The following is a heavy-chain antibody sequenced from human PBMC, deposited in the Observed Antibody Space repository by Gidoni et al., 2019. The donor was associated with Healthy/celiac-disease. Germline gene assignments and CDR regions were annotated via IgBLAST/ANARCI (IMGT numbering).Heavy chain of an antibody. CDR2: INWNGGST. Sequence: EVQLVESGGGVVRPGGSLRLSCAASGFPFDDYGMSWVRQAPGKGLEWVSGINWNGGSTGYADSVKGRFTISRDNAKNSLYLQMNSLRAEDTALYHCARDRTRGYSGYDYDYWGQGTLVTVSS. D-gene: IGHD5-12*01. CDR1: GFPFDDYG. V-gene: IGHV3-20*01. CDR3: ARDRTRGYSGYDYDY. J-gene: IGHJ4*02.